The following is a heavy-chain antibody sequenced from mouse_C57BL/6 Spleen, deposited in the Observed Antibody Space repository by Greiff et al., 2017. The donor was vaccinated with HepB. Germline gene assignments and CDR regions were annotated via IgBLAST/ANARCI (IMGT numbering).Heavy chain of an antibody. CDR2: IDPNSGGT. J-gene: IGHJ4*01. CDR3: GLYYGSRSYAMDY. Sequence: QVQLQQSGAELVKPGASVKLSCKASGYTFTSYWMHWVKQRPGRGLEWIGRIDPNSGGTKYNEKFKSKATLTVDKPSSTAYMQLSSLTSEDSAVYYCGLYYGSRSYAMDYWGQGTSVTVSS. CDR1: GYTFTSYW. D-gene: IGHD1-1*01. V-gene: IGHV1-72*01.